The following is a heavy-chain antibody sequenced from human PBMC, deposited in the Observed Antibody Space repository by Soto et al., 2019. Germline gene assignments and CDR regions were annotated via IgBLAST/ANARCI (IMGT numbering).Heavy chain of an antibody. D-gene: IGHD6-19*01. CDR2: IYWDDDK. J-gene: IGHJ4*02. V-gene: IGHV2-5*02. Sequence: GSGPTLVNPTQTLTLTCTFSGFSLSSTRMAVGWIRQPPGKALEWLALIYWDDDKRYSPFLKSRLTITKDTSKNQVVLTMSNMDPVDTARYYCAHIVVAGLGYYFDYWGQGTQVTVSS. CDR1: GFSLSSTRMA. CDR3: AHIVVAGLGYYFDY.